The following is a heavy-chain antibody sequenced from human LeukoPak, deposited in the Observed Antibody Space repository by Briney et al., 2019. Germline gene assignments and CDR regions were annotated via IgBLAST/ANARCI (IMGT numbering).Heavy chain of an antibody. D-gene: IGHD1-26*01. CDR2: ISAYNGNT. CDR1: GYTFTSYG. V-gene: IGHV1-18*01. CDR3: ARDRGGYGLYWYFDL. J-gene: IGHJ2*01. Sequence: ASVKVSCKASGYTFTSYGISWVRQAPGQGLECMGWISAYNGNTNYAQKLQGRVTMTTDTSTSTAYMELRSLRSDDTAVYYCARDRGGYGLYWYFDLWGRGTLVTVSS.